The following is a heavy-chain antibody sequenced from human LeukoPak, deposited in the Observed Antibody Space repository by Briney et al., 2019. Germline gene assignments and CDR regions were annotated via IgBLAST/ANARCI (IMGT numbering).Heavy chain of an antibody. V-gene: IGHV4-4*02. J-gene: IGHJ6*03. D-gene: IGHD2-15*01. CDR1: GDSISNNYW. CDR3: ARVGRKSRVVDIVRKKETGYYYYMDV. Sequence: PSETLSLTCAVSGDSISNNYWWSWVRQPPGKGLEWIGEIYHSGSTNYNPSLKSRVTISVDKSKNQFSLKLSSVTAEDTAVYYCARVGRKSRVVDIVRKKETGYYYYMDVWGKGTTVTVSS. CDR2: IYHSGST.